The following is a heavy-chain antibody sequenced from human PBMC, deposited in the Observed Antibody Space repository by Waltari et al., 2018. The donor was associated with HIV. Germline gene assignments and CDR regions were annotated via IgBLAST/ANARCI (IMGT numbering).Heavy chain of an antibody. J-gene: IGHJ6*03. CDR2: INSDGSTT. D-gene: IGHD4-17*01. CDR3: ASVGTTVTSYYSYYYMDV. Sequence: EVQLVESGGGLLQPGGSLRLSCAASGFIFSNYWMHWVRQAPGKGLVWVSRINSDGSTTNYADSVKGRFTISRDNAKNTLYLQMNSLRAEDTAVYYCASVGTTVTSYYSYYYMDVWGKGTTVTVSS. CDR1: GFIFSNYW. V-gene: IGHV3-74*01.